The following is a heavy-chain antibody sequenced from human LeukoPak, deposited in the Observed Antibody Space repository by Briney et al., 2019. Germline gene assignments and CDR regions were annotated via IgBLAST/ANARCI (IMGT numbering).Heavy chain of an antibody. CDR1: GLTFSSYA. V-gene: IGHV3-23*01. CDR2: ISGSGGST. D-gene: IGHD3-22*01. CDR3: AKDTGYYDSSGYYLD. J-gene: IGHJ4*02. Sequence: GGSLRLSCAASGLTFSSYAMSWVRQAPGKGLEWVSAISGSGGSTYYADSVKGRFTISRDNSKNTLYLQMNSLRAEDTAVYYCAKDTGYYDSSGYYLDWGQGTLVTVSS.